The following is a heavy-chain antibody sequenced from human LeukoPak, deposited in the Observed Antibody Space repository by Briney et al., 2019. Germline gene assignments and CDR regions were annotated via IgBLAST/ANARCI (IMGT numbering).Heavy chain of an antibody. J-gene: IGHJ6*02. Sequence: ASVKVSCKASGYTFTGYGISWVRQAPGQGLEWMGWISAYNGNTNYAQKLQGRVTMTTDTSTSTAYMELRSLRSDDTAVYYCARDNYYDSSGYYPLDYYYYGMDVWGQGTTVTVSS. CDR1: GYTFTGYG. D-gene: IGHD3-22*01. CDR3: ARDNYYDSSGYYPLDYYYYGMDV. CDR2: ISAYNGNT. V-gene: IGHV1-18*01.